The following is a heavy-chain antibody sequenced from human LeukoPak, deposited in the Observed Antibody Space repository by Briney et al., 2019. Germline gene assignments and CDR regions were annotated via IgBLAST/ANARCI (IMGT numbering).Heavy chain of an antibody. Sequence: ASVKVSCKASGYIFTNYDIIWVRQATGQGLEWMGWMNPNSGNTGFAQKFQGRVTMTRNTSKSTAYMELSSLTSEDWAVYYCARARGYSYGYSDYWGQGTLVTVSS. CDR3: ARARGYSYGYSDY. CDR1: GYIFTNYD. D-gene: IGHD5-18*01. CDR2: MNPNSGNT. J-gene: IGHJ4*02. V-gene: IGHV1-8*01.